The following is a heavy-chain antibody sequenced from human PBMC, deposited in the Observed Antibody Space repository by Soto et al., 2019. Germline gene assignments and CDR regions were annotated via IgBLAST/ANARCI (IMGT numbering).Heavy chain of an antibody. V-gene: IGHV4-61*01. CDR2: IHYSGST. J-gene: IGHJ2*01. CDR1: GGSFSRISRDY. D-gene: IGHD4-17*01. Sequence: SETLSLTCTVSGGSFSRISRDYWTWIRQPPGKGLEWIGHIHYSGSTNYNPSLKSRVTISVDTSKNQVLLQLSSVTAADTAVYYCARDRLRTVTTFWYFDLWGPGTPVTVSS. CDR3: ARDRLRTVTTFWYFDL.